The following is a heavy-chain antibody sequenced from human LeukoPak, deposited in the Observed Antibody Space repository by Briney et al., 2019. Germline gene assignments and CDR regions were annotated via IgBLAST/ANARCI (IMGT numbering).Heavy chain of an antibody. J-gene: IGHJ6*03. V-gene: IGHV4-59*02. D-gene: IGHD2-21*02. CDR1: GFSVSRDS. Sequence: SGTLSLTCTVSGFSVSRDSWTWLRQPPGKGLEWFGYIYDSGATTYNPSLQSRLTMSVDPSKNQFSLRLTSVTAADTAVYYCARNGFRTYCGSGCYSDYMDVWGSGTTVTVAS. CDR3: ARNGFRTYCGSGCYSDYMDV. CDR2: IYDSGAT.